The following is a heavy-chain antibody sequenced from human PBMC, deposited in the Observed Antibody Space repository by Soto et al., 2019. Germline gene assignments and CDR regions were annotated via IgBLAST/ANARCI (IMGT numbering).Heavy chain of an antibody. CDR3: ARDVGYTGYEQGNPFDL. Sequence: QVQLQESGPGLVKPSETLSLTCSVSGGSISRYYWSWIWQTAGKRLEWIGRMYHTGTTDYNPSLKRRLSMSVDTPKNQFSLRLSSVTAADTALYYCARDVGYTGYEQGNPFDLWGQGTMVTVSS. D-gene: IGHD5-12*01. CDR2: MYHTGTT. CDR1: GGSISRYY. V-gene: IGHV4-4*07. J-gene: IGHJ3*01.